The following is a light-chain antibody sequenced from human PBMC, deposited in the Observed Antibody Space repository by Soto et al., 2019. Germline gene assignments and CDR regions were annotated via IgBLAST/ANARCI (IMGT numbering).Light chain of an antibody. CDR2: GAS. CDR3: QQYGSSAWT. J-gene: IGKJ1*01. V-gene: IGKV3-20*01. CDR1: QSVSSSY. Sequence: EIVLTQSPGTLSLSPGERATLSCRASQSVSSSYLAWYQQKPGQAPRLLIYGASSRATGIPDRFSGSGSGTGFTLTISRLEPEDFAVYSCQQYGSSAWTFGQGTKVEIK.